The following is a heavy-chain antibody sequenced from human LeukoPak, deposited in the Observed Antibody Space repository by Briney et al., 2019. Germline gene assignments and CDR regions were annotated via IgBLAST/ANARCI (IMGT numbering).Heavy chain of an antibody. CDR3: ARHTGSGSSYPLGY. J-gene: IGHJ4*02. D-gene: IGHD3-10*01. CDR1: GGSISTYY. CDR2: IYYSGST. Sequence: SETLSLTCTVSGGSISTYYWSWIRQSPGKGLEWIGYIYYSGSTYYNPSLKSRVIISIDTSKNQFSLKLSSVTAADTAVYYCARHTGSGSSYPLGYWGQGTLVTVSS. V-gene: IGHV4-59*08.